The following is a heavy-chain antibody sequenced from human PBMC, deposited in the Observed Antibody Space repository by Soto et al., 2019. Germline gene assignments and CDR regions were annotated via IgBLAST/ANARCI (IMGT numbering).Heavy chain of an antibody. V-gene: IGHV3-66*01. Sequence: EVQLVESGGGLVQPGGSLRLSCAASGFTVSSNYMSWVRQAPGKGLEWVSGIYSGGSTYYADSVKGRFTIYRDNSKNTMYLQMNSLRAEDTAVYYCARAIAVAGLDYWGQGALVTVSS. CDR2: IYSGGST. CDR3: ARAIAVAGLDY. D-gene: IGHD6-19*01. J-gene: IGHJ4*02. CDR1: GFTVSSNY.